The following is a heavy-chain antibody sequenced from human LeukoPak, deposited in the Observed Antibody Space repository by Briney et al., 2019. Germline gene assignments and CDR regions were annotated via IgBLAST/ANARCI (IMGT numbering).Heavy chain of an antibody. CDR3: ASVMCSSTSCPRDYYYYMDV. J-gene: IGHJ6*03. Sequence: SETLSLTCTVSGGSISNYYWSWIRQPPGKGLEWVAYIYYSGSTKYSPSLKSRVTISVDTSKNQFSLKLSSVTAADTAVYYCASVMCSSTSCPRDYYYYMDVWGKGTTVTVSS. V-gene: IGHV4-59*01. CDR2: IYYSGST. D-gene: IGHD2-2*01. CDR1: GGSISNYY.